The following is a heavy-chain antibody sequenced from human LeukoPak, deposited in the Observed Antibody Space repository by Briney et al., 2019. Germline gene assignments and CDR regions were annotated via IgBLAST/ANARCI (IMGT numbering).Heavy chain of an antibody. Sequence: GGSLRLSCAASGFVFSTYAMSCVRQAPGRGLEWVSGISGSGASTYSANSVKGRFTISRDNSKNTLDLQMNSLRAEDTAIYYCVKDRYSSAYYFENWGQGTLVTVSS. D-gene: IGHD5-18*01. CDR2: ISGSGAST. V-gene: IGHV3-23*01. CDR1: GFVFSTYA. CDR3: VKDRYSSAYYFEN. J-gene: IGHJ4*02.